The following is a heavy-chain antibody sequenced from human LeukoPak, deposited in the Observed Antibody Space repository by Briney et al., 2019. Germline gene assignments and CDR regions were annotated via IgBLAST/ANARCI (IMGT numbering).Heavy chain of an antibody. CDR3: ATAFYDSSGYYRIFDY. J-gene: IGHJ4*02. Sequence: ASVKVSCKVSGYTLTELSMHWVRQAPGKGLEWMGGFDPEDGETIYAQKFQGRVTMTEVTSTDTAYMELSSLRSEDTAVYYCATAFYDSSGYYRIFDYWGQGTLVTVSS. CDR1: GYTLTELS. V-gene: IGHV1-24*01. D-gene: IGHD3-22*01. CDR2: FDPEDGET.